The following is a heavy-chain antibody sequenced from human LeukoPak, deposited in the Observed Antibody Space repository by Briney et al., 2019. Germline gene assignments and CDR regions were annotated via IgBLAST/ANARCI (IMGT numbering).Heavy chain of an antibody. CDR3: AKDRLGSPNYYDSSGLIDY. D-gene: IGHD3-22*01. J-gene: IGHJ4*02. CDR2: IRYDGSNK. V-gene: IGHV3-30*02. CDR1: GFTFSSYG. Sequence: GRSLRLSCAASGFTFSSYGMHWVRQAPGKGLEWVAFIRYDGSNKYYADSVKGRFTISRDNSKNTLYLQMNSLRAEDTAVYYCAKDRLGSPNYYDSSGLIDYWGQGTLVTVSS.